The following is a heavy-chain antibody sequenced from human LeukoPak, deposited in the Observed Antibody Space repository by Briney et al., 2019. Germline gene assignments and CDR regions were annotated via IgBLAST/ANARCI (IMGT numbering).Heavy chain of an antibody. CDR3: ARASDYTPHDY. CDR2: ISSSSSTI. J-gene: IGHJ4*02. CDR1: GFTFSSYS. V-gene: IGHV3-48*01. D-gene: IGHD4-11*01. Sequence: GGSLRLSCAASGFTFSSYSMNWVRQAPGKGLEWVSYISSSSSTIYYADSVKGRFTISRDNAKHSLYLQMNSLRAEDTAVYYCARASDYTPHDYWGQGTLVTVSS.